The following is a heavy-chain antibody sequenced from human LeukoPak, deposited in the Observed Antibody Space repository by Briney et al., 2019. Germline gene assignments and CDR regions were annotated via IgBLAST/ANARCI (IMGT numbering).Heavy chain of an antibody. CDR2: IIPIFGTA. CDR3: AREVGSIFFDY. D-gene: IGHD3-3*02. Sequence: ASVKVSCKASGYTFTGYYMHWVRQAPGQGLEWMGGIIPIFGTANYARKFQGRVTITADESTSTAYMELSSLRSEDTAVYYCAREVGSIFFDYWGQGTLVTVSS. CDR1: GYTFTGYY. V-gene: IGHV1-69*13. J-gene: IGHJ4*02.